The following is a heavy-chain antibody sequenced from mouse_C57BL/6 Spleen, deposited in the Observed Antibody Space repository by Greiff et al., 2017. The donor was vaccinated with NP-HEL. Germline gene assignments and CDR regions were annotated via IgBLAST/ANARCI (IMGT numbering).Heavy chain of an antibody. V-gene: IGHV1-4*01. J-gene: IGHJ1*03. Sequence: VQLQESGAELARPGASVKMSCKASGYTFTSSTMPWVKQSPGQGLEWIGYINPSSGYTTYNQKFKDTATLTADKSSSTAYMQLSSLTSEDSAVYYCARDYYGSSYWYFDVWGTGTTVTVSS. D-gene: IGHD1-1*01. CDR2: INPSSGYT. CDR3: ARDYYGSSYWYFDV. CDR1: GYTFTSST.